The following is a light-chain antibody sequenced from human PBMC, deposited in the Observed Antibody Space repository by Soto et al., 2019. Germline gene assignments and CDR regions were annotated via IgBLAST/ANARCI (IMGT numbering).Light chain of an antibody. V-gene: IGKV1-9*01. CDR1: QGISQY. Sequence: DIHLTQSPSLLSASVGDRVTITCRASQGISQYVAWYQQKPGKAPKLLIYTATVLQGGVPSRFSGSGSGTDFTLTISSLQPEDVATYFCQRYNSALALTFGGGTKVDIK. CDR2: TAT. J-gene: IGKJ4*01. CDR3: QRYNSALALT.